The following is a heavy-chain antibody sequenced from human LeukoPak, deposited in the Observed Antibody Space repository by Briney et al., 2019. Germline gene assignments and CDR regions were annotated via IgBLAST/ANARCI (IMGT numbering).Heavy chain of an antibody. CDR3: ARDRVRGMDV. J-gene: IGHJ6*02. CDR2: ISSSGSTI. Sequence: GGSLRLSCAASGFTFSSYEMNRVRQAPGKGLEWVSYISSSGSTIYYADSVKGRFTISRDNAKNSLYLQMNSLRAEDTAVYYCARDRVRGMDVWGQGTTVTVSS. V-gene: IGHV3-48*03. CDR1: GFTFSSYE. D-gene: IGHD1-1*01.